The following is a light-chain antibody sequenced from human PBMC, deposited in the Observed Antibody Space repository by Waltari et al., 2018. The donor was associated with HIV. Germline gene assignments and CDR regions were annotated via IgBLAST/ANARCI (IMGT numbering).Light chain of an antibody. CDR2: DVS. Sequence: QSALTQPRLVSGSPGQSVTISCTGTSSDVGGYNYVSWYQQHQAKAPKLMIYDVSKRPSGVPDRFSGSKSGNTASLTISGLQAEDEADYYCGSYAGTSPLYVFGTGTKVTVL. J-gene: IGLJ1*01. V-gene: IGLV2-11*01. CDR1: SSDVGGYNY. CDR3: GSYAGTSPLYV.